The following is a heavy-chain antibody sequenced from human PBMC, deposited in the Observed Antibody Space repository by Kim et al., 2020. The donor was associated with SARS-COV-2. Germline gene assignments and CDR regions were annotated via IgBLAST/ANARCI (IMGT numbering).Heavy chain of an antibody. J-gene: IGHJ4*02. V-gene: IGHV3-11*04. Sequence: GGSLRLSCAASGFTFSDYFMSWIRQAPGKGLECISYIGPSGSNIYYADSVRGRFTISRDNAKSSLYLQMNSLRAEDTAVYYCAKYVRCFDYWGQGALVTVSS. D-gene: IGHD2-2*01. CDR2: IGPSGSNI. CDR1: GFTFSDYF. CDR3: AKYVRCFDY.